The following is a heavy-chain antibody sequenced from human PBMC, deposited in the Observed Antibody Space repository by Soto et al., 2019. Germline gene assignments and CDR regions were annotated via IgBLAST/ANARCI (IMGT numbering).Heavy chain of an antibody. J-gene: IGHJ6*02. Sequence: QVQLQESGPGLVKPSQTLSLTCTVSGGSISSGGYYWSWIRQHPGKGLEWIGYIYYSGSTYYNPSLKSRXXVXVVXSKNQFSLKLSSVTAADTAVYYCARDLGMSVGMDVWGQGTTVTVSS. CDR2: IYYSGST. D-gene: IGHD7-27*01. CDR1: GGSISSGGYY. V-gene: IGHV4-31*03. CDR3: ARDLGMSVGMDV.